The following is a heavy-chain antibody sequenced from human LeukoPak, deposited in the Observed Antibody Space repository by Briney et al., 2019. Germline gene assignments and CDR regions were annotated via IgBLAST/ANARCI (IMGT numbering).Heavy chain of an antibody. CDR2: INHSGST. CDR1: GGSFSGYY. V-gene: IGHV4-34*01. Sequence: SETLSLTCAVYGGSFSGYYWSWIRQPLGKGLEWIGEINHSGSTNYNPSLKSRVTISVDTSKNQFSLKLSSVTAADTAVYYCARGRPHLYNWFDPWGQGTLVTVSS. CDR3: ARGRPHLYNWFDP. J-gene: IGHJ5*02.